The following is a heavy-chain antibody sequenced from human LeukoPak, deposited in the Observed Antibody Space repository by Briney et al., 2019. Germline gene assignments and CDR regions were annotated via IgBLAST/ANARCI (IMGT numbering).Heavy chain of an antibody. CDR2: ISGSGGST. J-gene: IGHJ5*02. CDR3: AKGPGYSYGPFNWFDP. Sequence: GGSLRLSCAASGFTFSSYAMSWVRQAPGKGLGWVSAISGSGGSTYYADSVKGRFTISRDNSKNTLYLQMNSLRAEDTAVYYCAKGPGYSYGPFNWFDPWGQGTLVTVSS. CDR1: GFTFSSYA. V-gene: IGHV3-23*01. D-gene: IGHD5-18*01.